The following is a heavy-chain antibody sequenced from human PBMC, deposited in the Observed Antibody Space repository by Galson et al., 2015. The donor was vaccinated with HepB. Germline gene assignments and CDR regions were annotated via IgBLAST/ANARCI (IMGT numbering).Heavy chain of an antibody. J-gene: IGHJ4*02. CDR2: ISSSSSYI. CDR1: GFTFSSYS. Sequence: SLRLSCAASGFTFSSYSMNWVRQAPGKGLEWVSSISSSSSYIYYADSVKGRFTISRDNAKNSLYLQMNSLRAEDTAVYYCARVRDFWSGYYLGEIDYWGQGTLVTVSS. V-gene: IGHV3-21*01. CDR3: ARVRDFWSGYYLGEIDY. D-gene: IGHD3-3*01.